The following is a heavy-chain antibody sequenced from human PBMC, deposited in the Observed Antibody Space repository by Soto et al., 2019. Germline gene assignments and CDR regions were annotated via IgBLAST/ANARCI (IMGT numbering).Heavy chain of an antibody. CDR1: GFTFSDYY. Sequence: LRLSCAASGFTFSDYYMSWIRQAPGKGLEWVSYISSSGDIMYYADSVKGRFTISRDNAKNSLYLQMNSLRAEDTAVYYCARDLGYYGSDGYFDYWGQGTLVTVSS. CDR3: ARDLGYYGSDGYFDY. D-gene: IGHD3-22*01. V-gene: IGHV3-11*01. J-gene: IGHJ4*02. CDR2: ISSSGDIM.